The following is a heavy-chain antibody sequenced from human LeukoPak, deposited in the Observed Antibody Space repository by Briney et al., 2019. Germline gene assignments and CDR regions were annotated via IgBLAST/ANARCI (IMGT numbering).Heavy chain of an antibody. CDR1: GFTFSSYG. CDR2: IRYDGSNK. D-gene: IGHD3-22*01. CDR3: AKAFAMIVVVSKHFDY. V-gene: IGHV3-30*02. J-gene: IGHJ4*02. Sequence: GGSLRLSCAASGFTFSSYGMHWVRQAPGKGLEWVAFIRYDGSNKYYADSVKGRFTISRDNSKNTLYLQMNSLRAEDTAVYYCAKAFAMIVVVSKHFDYWGQGTLVTVSS.